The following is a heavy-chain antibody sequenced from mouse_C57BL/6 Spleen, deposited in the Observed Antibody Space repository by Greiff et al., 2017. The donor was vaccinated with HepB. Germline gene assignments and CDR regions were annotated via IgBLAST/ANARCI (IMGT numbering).Heavy chain of an antibody. Sequence: VQLQQSGPELVKPGASVKISCKASGYTFTDYYMNWVKQSHGKSLEWIGDINPNNGGTSYNQKFKGKATLTVDKSSSTAYMELRSLTSEDSAVYYCARRRDVFDYWGQGTTLTVSS. CDR3: ARRRDVFDY. D-gene: IGHD3-3*01. V-gene: IGHV1-26*01. J-gene: IGHJ2*01. CDR1: GYTFTDYY. CDR2: INPNNGGT.